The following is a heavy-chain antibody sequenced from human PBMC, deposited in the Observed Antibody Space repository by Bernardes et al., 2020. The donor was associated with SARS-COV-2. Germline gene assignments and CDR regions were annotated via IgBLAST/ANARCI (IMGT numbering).Heavy chain of an antibody. D-gene: IGHD2-15*01. J-gene: IGHJ4*02. CDR3: ARDCSDVSCYRRYYFDY. CDR1: GYIFISYG. Sequence: ASVKVSCKASGYIFISYGFSWVRQAPGQGLEWMGWISAYNGVTEYSQKFQGRVTMTTDKSTSTAYMELRSLRSDDTAVYYCARDCSDVSCYRRYYFDYWGKGSLVNVSS. V-gene: IGHV1-18*01. CDR2: ISAYNGVT.